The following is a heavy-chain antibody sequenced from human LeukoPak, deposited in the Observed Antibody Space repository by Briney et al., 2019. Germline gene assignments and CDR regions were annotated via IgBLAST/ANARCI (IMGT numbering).Heavy chain of an antibody. D-gene: IGHD3-10*01. CDR2: IYPGDSDT. J-gene: IGHJ4*02. V-gene: IGHV5-51*01. CDR1: GHSFVRYW. CDR3: ARVSGSGSYYDASYYYFDY. Sequence: GESLKISCRGSGHSFVRYWLAWVRQMPGQGLEWMGIIYPGDSDTRYSPSFEGQVTISADKFLTTAYLQWGSLKASDTAMYYCARVSGSGSYYDASYYYFDYWGQGTLVTVSS.